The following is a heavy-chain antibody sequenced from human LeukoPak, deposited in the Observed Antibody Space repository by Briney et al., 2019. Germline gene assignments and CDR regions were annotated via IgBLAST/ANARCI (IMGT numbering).Heavy chain of an antibody. D-gene: IGHD6-13*01. Sequence: GGSLRLSCAASGFTFSSYSMNWVRQAPGKGLEWVSSISSSSSYIYYADSVKGRFTISRDNAKNSLYLQMNSLRAEDTAVYYCASYSSSWTGYFQHWARAPWSPSPQ. CDR1: GFTFSSYS. CDR3: ASYSSSWTGYFQH. CDR2: ISSSSSYI. J-gene: IGHJ1*01. V-gene: IGHV3-21*01.